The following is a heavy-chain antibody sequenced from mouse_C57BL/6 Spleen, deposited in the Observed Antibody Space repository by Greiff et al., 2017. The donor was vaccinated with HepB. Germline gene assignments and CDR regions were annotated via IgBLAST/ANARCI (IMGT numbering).Heavy chain of an antibody. CDR1: GYTFTSYW. V-gene: IGHV1-64*01. CDR3: ASYYYGSSYYYAMDY. D-gene: IGHD1-1*01. CDR2: IHPNSGST. Sequence: QVQLQQPGAELVKPGASVKLSCKASGYTFTSYWMHWVKQRPVQGLEWIGMIHPNSGSTNYNEKFKSKATLTVDKSSSTAYMQLSSLTSEDSAVYYCASYYYGSSYYYAMDYWGQGTSVTVSS. J-gene: IGHJ4*01.